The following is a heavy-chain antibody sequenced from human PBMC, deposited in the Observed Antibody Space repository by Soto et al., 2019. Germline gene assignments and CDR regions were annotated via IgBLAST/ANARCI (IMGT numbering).Heavy chain of an antibody. CDR2: VSGSGETT. D-gene: IGHD3-3*01. Sequence: PGGSLRLSCAASGFTCSSYAMSWVRQAPGEGLEWVSTVSGSGETTYYTDSVRGRVTISGDNSKSTLCLQMTSLIGEDAAVYYCGKGTKFGVCPDYYSYSGIDVWGQGTTVTVSS. CDR1: GFTCSSYA. J-gene: IGHJ6*02. CDR3: GKGTKFGVCPDYYSYSGIDV. V-gene: IGHV3-23*01.